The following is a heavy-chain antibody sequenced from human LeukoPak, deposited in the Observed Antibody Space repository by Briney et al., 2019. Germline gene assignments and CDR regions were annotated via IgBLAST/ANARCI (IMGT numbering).Heavy chain of an antibody. CDR1: GFTFSSYA. D-gene: IGHD3-22*01. CDR2: ISYDGSNK. V-gene: IGHV3-30*04. CDR3: ARDSGHYDSSGYLDY. Sequence: PGGSLRLSCAASGFTFSSYAMHWVRQAPGKGLEWVAVISYDGSNKYYADSVKGRFTISRDNSKNTLYLQMNSLRAEDTAVYYCARDSGHYDSSGYLDYWGQGTLVTVSS. J-gene: IGHJ4*02.